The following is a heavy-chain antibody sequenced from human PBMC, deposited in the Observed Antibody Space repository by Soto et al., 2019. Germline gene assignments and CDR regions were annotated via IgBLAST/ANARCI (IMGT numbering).Heavy chain of an antibody. J-gene: IGHJ6*02. V-gene: IGHV1-69*13. CDR1: GGTFSSYA. Sequence: GASVKVSCKASGGTFSSYAIGWVLQAPGQGLEWMGGIIPIFGTANYAQKFQGRVTITADESTSTAYMEPSSLRSEDTAVYYCARSTMVRGVMFYGMDVWGQGTTVTAP. CDR3: ARSTMVRGVMFYGMDV. D-gene: IGHD3-10*01. CDR2: IIPIFGTA.